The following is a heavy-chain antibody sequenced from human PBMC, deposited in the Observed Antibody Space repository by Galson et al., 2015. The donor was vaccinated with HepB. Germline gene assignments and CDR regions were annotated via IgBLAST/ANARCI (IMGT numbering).Heavy chain of an antibody. CDR2: ISYNGST. V-gene: IGHV3-30*18. J-gene: IGHJ4*02. Sequence: SLRLSCAASGFTFSSYGMHWVRQAPGKGLEWVAVISYNGSTYYADSVKGRFTISRDNSKNTLYLQMNSLRAEDTAVYYCAKDPGRYFDWLLSGSYFDYWGQGTLVTVSS. D-gene: IGHD3-9*01. CDR3: AKDPGRYFDWLLSGSYFDY. CDR1: GFTFSSYG.